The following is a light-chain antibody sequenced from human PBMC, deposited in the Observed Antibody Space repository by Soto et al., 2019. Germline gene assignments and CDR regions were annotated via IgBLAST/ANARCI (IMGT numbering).Light chain of an antibody. J-gene: IGKJ5*01. Sequence: EIVLTQSPATLSLSPVERSTLSCMASQSVSSYLAWYQQKPGQAPRLLIYDASNRATGTPARFSGSGSGTDFTLTISSLEPEDFAVYYCQQRSNWPPITFGQGTRLEIK. CDR1: QSVSSY. CDR3: QQRSNWPPIT. V-gene: IGKV3-11*01. CDR2: DAS.